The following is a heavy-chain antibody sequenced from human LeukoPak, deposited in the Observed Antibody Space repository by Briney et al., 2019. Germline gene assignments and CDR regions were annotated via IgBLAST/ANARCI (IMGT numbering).Heavy chain of an antibody. J-gene: IGHJ4*02. Sequence: SETLSLTCAVYGGSFSGYYWSWIRQPPGKGLEWIGEINHSGSTNYNPSLKSRVTTSVDTSKNQFSLKLSSVTAADTAVYYCARGRYYKRRYFDYWGQGTLVTVSS. CDR2: INHSGST. CDR3: ARGRYYKRRYFDY. CDR1: GGSFSGYY. V-gene: IGHV4-34*01. D-gene: IGHD2-21*01.